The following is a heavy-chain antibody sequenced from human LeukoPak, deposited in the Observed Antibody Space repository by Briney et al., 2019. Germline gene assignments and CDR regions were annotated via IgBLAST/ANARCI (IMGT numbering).Heavy chain of an antibody. D-gene: IGHD2-15*01. CDR1: GFTFSSYA. J-gene: IGHJ4*02. CDR3: AKDHSLCSGGSCYSVDY. V-gene: IGHV3-23*01. Sequence: GGSLRLSCAASGFTFSSYAMSWVRQAPGKGLEWVSAISGSGGSTYSADSVKGRFTISRDNSKNTLYLQMNSLRAEDTAVYYCAKDHSLCSGGSCYSVDYWGQGTLVTVSS. CDR2: ISGSGGST.